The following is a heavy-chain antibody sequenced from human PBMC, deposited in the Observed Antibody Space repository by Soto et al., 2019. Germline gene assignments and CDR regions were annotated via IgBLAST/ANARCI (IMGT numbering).Heavy chain of an antibody. D-gene: IGHD2-2*01. CDR3: ARDCSSTSCLRGGYYYYYGMDV. V-gene: IGHV1-69*06. Sequence: SVKVSCKASGGTFSSYAISWVRQAPGQGLEWMGGIIPIFGTANYAQKFQGRVTITADKSTSTAYMELSSLRSEDTAVYYCARDCSSTSCLRGGYYYYYGMDVWGQGTTVTVSS. CDR2: IIPIFGTA. J-gene: IGHJ6*02. CDR1: GGTFSSYA.